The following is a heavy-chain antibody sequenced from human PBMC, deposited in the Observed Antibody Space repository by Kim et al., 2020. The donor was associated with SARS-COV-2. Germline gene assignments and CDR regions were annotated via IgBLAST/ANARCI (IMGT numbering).Heavy chain of an antibody. D-gene: IGHD6-19*01. Sequence: YVDSVKGRFNISRDNARNSLYVQMNSLKVEDTAVYYCATGGAVAGRWGYWGQGTLVTVSS. V-gene: IGHV3-7*01. J-gene: IGHJ4*02. CDR3: ATGGAVAGRWGY.